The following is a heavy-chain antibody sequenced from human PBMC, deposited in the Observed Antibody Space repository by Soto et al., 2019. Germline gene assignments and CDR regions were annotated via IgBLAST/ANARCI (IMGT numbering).Heavy chain of an antibody. Sequence: GASVKVSCKASGYTFTSYGTSWVRQAPGQGLEWMGWISAYNGNTNYAQKLQGRVTMTEDTSTDTAYMELSSLRSEDTAVYYCATDRGSGGSYVDAFDIWGQGTMVTVSS. CDR1: GYTFTSYG. J-gene: IGHJ3*02. V-gene: IGHV1-18*01. D-gene: IGHD2-15*01. CDR2: ISAYNGNT. CDR3: ATDRGSGGSYVDAFDI.